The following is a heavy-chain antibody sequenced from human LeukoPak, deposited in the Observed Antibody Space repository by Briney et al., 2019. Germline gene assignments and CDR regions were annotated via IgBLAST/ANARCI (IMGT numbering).Heavy chain of an antibody. J-gene: IGHJ6*03. Sequence: PGGSLRLSCTGSGFTFNDYYMSWVRQAPGKGLEWLSFISAGGYPIYYADSVRGRFTISRDTAKNSLYLQMNSLRAEDTAVYYCAREEEGYYYYMDVWGKGTTVTVSS. V-gene: IGHV3-11*04. CDR3: AREEEGYYYYMDV. CDR2: ISAGGYPI. CDR1: GFTFNDYY.